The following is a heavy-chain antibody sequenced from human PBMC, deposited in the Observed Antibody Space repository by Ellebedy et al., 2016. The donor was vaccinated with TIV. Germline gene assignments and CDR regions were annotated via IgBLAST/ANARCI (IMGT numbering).Heavy chain of an antibody. J-gene: IGHJ6*03. D-gene: IGHD5-12*01. CDR2: INNSDSTI. CDR3: ARGLSGGYDLGDYFYYFYYVDV. CDR1: GFTFSDYY. Sequence: GESLKISCAASGFTFSDYYMSWIRQSPGRGLEWVSHINNSDSTIESADSVKGRFTISRDNAKNSVYLQMSSLKAEDTAVYYCARGLSGGYDLGDYFYYFYYVDVWGKGTTVTVSS. V-gene: IGHV3-11*01.